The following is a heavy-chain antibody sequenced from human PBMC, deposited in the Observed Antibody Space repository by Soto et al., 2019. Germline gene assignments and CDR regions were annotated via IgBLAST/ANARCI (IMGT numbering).Heavy chain of an antibody. Sequence: QVQLVESGGGVVQPGRSLRLSCAASGFTFSTYGMHWVRQAPGKGLEWVAVIWYDGSNEHYADSVKGRFTISRDDSKKTVYLQMNSLRAGETAVYYCARDAYLGSGSYAYWGQGTLVTVSS. CDR1: GFTFSTYG. CDR2: IWYDGSNE. V-gene: IGHV3-33*01. D-gene: IGHD3-10*01. CDR3: ARDAYLGSGSYAY. J-gene: IGHJ4*02.